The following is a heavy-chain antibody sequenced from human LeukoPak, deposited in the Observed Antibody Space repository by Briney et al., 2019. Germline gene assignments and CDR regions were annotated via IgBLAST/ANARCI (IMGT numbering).Heavy chain of an antibody. Sequence: SETLSLTCTVSGGSISSYYWNWIRQPPGKGLEWIGYIFYSGRTNYNPSLKSRVTISVDTSKNWFSLRLTSVTAADTAVYYCARDSTTWGRMGYWGQGTLVTVSS. V-gene: IGHV4-59*12. D-gene: IGHD7-27*01. CDR2: IFYSGRT. CDR1: GGSISSYY. J-gene: IGHJ4*02. CDR3: ARDSTTWGRMGY.